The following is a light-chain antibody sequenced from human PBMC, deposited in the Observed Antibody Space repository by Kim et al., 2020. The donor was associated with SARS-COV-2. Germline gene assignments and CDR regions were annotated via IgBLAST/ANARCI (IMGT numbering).Light chain of an antibody. CDR3: QQSYSTPWT. Sequence: ASVGDRVTITCRASQSIGRYLSWYQQKPGKVPKLLIYAASSLQSGVPSRFSGSGSGTDFTLTISSLQPEDFATYYCQQSYSTPWTFGQGTKVEIK. J-gene: IGKJ1*01. CDR2: AAS. V-gene: IGKV1-39*01. CDR1: QSIGRY.